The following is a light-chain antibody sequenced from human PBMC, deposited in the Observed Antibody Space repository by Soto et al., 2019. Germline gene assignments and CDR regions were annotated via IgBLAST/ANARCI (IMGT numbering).Light chain of an antibody. Sequence: EIVLTQSPATLSLSPGERATLSCRASQRVSSYLAWYQQKPGQAPRLLIYGASNRATGIPARFSGSGSGTGFTLTISSLEPEDFAVYYCQQRNNWPPENTFGQGTKLEI. CDR1: QRVSSY. CDR2: GAS. J-gene: IGKJ2*01. CDR3: QQRNNWPPENT. V-gene: IGKV3-11*01.